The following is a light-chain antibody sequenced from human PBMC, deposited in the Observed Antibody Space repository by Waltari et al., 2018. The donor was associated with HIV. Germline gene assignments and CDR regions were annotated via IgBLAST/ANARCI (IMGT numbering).Light chain of an antibody. J-gene: IGKJ4*01. Sequence: DVVMTQSPNSLSVSLNETATINCKSSQSVFYNSNNMNYLAWFQQRPRQPPNLIFYWASTRESGVPDRFSVSGSGTHFTLSITNFQAEDVALYYCQQYYTTPLTFGGGTRVDI. CDR3: QQYYTTPLT. CDR1: QSVFYNSNNMNY. V-gene: IGKV4-1*01. CDR2: WAS.